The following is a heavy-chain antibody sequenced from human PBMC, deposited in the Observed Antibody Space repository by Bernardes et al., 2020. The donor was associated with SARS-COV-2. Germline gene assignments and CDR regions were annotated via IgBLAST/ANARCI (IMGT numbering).Heavy chain of an antibody. D-gene: IGHD6-13*01. CDR2: IYYSGST. Sequence: SETLSLTCTVSGGSISSGDYYWSWIRQPPGKGLEWIGYIYYSGSTYYNPSLKSRVTISVDTSKNQFSLKLSSVTAADTAVYYCASTEGRRGSSWTRRFDYWGQGTLVTVSS. J-gene: IGHJ4*02. CDR1: GGSISSGDYY. CDR3: ASTEGRRGSSWTRRFDY. V-gene: IGHV4-30-4*01.